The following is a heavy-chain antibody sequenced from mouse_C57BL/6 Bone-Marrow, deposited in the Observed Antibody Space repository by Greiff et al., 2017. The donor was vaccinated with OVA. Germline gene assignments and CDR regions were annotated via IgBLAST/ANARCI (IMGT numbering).Heavy chain of an antibody. CDR1: GYTFTSYW. Sequence: QVQLQQPGAELVRPGTSVKLSCKASGYTFTSYWMHWVKQRPGQGLEWIGVIDPSDSYTNYNQKFKGKATLTVDTSSSTAYMQLSSLTSEDSAVYYCASRDSNDEGSFDYWGQGTTLTVSS. CDR2: IDPSDSYT. J-gene: IGHJ2*01. V-gene: IGHV1-59*01. D-gene: IGHD2-12*01. CDR3: ASRDSNDEGSFDY.